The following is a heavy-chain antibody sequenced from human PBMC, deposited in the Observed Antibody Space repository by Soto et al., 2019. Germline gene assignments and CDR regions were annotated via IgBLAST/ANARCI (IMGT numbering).Heavy chain of an antibody. J-gene: IGHJ6*02. V-gene: IGHV5-10-1*01. D-gene: IGHD3-22*01. CDR3: ARHDHYYDSSGLDYYDLDV. Sequence: GESLKISCKGSGYTFSTYWINWVRQMPGKGLEWMGRIDPSDSYINYSPSFQGHVTISADKSISTAYLQWSGLKASDTAMYYCARHDHYYDSSGLDYYDLDVWGQGTTVTVSS. CDR1: GYTFSTYW. CDR2: IDPSDSYI.